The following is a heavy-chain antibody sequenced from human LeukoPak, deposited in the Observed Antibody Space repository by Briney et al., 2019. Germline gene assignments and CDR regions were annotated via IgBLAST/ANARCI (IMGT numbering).Heavy chain of an antibody. V-gene: IGHV3-21*01. Sequence: GGSLRLSRAASGFTFSSYSMNWVRHAPGKGLEWVSSISSSSSYIYYADSVKGRFTISRDNAKNSLYLQMNSLRAEDTAVYYCAKGASDIVVVTSIYYFDYWGQGTLVTVSS. J-gene: IGHJ4*02. CDR1: GFTFSSYS. D-gene: IGHD2-2*01. CDR2: ISSSSSYI. CDR3: AKGASDIVVVTSIYYFDY.